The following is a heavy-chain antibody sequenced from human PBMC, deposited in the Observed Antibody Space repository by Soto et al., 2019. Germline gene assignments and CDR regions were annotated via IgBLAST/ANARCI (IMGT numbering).Heavy chain of an antibody. CDR3: ARDLYDYVWGSYRGLGFDY. V-gene: IGHV3-30*16. D-gene: IGHD3-16*02. Sequence: QVQLVQSGAEVKKPGSSVKVSCKASGGTFSSYAISWVRQAPGQGLEWVAVISYDGSNKYYADSVKGRFTISRDNSKNTLYLQINSLRAEDTAVYYCARDLYDYVWGSYRGLGFDYWGQGTLVTVSS. CDR2: ISYDGSNK. J-gene: IGHJ4*02. CDR1: GGTFSSYA.